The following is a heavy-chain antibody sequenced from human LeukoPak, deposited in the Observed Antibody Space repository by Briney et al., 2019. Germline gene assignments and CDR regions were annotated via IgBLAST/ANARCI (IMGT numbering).Heavy chain of an antibody. J-gene: IGHJ4*02. D-gene: IGHD1-26*01. V-gene: IGHV4-34*01. CDR3: ARGVDYFDY. Sequence: SETLSLTCAVYGGSFSGYYWSWIRQPPGKGLEWIGEINHSGSTNYNPSLKSRVTISVDTSKNQFSLKLSSVTVADTAMYYCARGVDYFDYWGQGTLVTVSS. CDR1: GGSFSGYY. CDR2: INHSGST.